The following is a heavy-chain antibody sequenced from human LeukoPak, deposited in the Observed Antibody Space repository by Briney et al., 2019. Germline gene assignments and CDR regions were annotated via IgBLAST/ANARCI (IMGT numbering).Heavy chain of an antibody. J-gene: IGHJ6*03. CDR1: GYTFTSYD. CDR3: ARTPAIQLWLGDYYYMDV. V-gene: IGHV1-8*01. Sequence: ASVKVSCKASGYTFTSYDINWVRQATGQGLEWMGWMNPNSGNTGYAQKFQGRVTMTRNTSISTAYMELSSPRSEDTAVYYCARTPAIQLWLGDYYYMDVWGKGTTVTISS. CDR2: MNPNSGNT. D-gene: IGHD5-18*01.